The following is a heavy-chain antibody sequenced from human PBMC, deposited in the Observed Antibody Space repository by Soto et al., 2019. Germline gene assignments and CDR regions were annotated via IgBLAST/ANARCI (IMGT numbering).Heavy chain of an antibody. CDR1: GFTFSSYG. J-gene: IGHJ4*02. CDR3: AKIRDPAY. Sequence: LRLSCAASGFTFSSYGMHWVRQAPGKGLEWVAVISYDGSNKYYADSVKGRFTISRDNSKNTLYLQMNSLRAEDTAVYYCAKIRDPAYWGQGTLVTVSS. D-gene: IGHD2-21*02. V-gene: IGHV3-30*18. CDR2: ISYDGSNK.